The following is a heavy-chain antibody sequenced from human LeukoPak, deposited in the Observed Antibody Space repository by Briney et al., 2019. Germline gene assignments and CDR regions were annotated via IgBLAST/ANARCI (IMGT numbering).Heavy chain of an antibody. D-gene: IGHD6-19*01. CDR1: GFTFSDYY. V-gene: IGHV3-11*01. J-gene: IGHJ4*02. Sequence: GGSLRLSCAASGFTFSDYYMSWIRQAPGKGLEWVSYISSSGSTIDYADSVKGRFTISRDNAKNSLYLQMNSLRAEDTALYYCAKGSSSGWYGDFDYWGQGTLVTVSS. CDR3: AKGSSSGWYGDFDY. CDR2: ISSSGSTI.